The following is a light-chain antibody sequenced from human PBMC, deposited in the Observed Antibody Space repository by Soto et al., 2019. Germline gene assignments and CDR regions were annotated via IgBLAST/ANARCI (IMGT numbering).Light chain of an antibody. V-gene: IGLV2-14*01. CDR3: TSYTSSNTLYV. Sequence: QSVLTQPASVSGPPGQPITISCTRTSSDVGGYKYVSWYQQHPGKAPKLMIYEVSNRPSGVSNRFSGSKSGNTASLTISGLQAEDEADYYCTSYTSSNTLYVFGTGTKVTVL. J-gene: IGLJ1*01. CDR2: EVS. CDR1: SSDVGGYKY.